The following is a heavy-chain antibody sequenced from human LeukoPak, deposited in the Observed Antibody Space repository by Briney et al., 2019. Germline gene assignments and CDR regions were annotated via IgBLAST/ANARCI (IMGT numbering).Heavy chain of an antibody. CDR3: ARDPLYSSGWYALHNYFYYGMDV. Sequence: SETLSLTCTVSGGSISSYYWSWIRQPAGKGLEWIGRIYTSGSTNYNPSLKSRVTMSVDTSKNQFSLKLSSVTAADTAVYYCARDPLYSSGWYALHNYFYYGMDVWGRGTTVTVS. CDR1: GGSISSYY. CDR2: IYTSGST. V-gene: IGHV4-4*07. J-gene: IGHJ6*02. D-gene: IGHD6-19*01.